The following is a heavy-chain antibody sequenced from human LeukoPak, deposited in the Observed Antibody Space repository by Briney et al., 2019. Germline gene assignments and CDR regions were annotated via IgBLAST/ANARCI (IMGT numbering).Heavy chain of an antibody. CDR3: ARDGYYYDSSKGLD. Sequence: GASVKVSCKASGYIFTSYGISWVRQAPGQGLEWMGWISGYNGETKYAQKFQGRVTITRDTSASTAYMELSSLRSEDTAVYYCARDGYYYDSSKGLDWGQGTLVTVSS. J-gene: IGHJ4*02. D-gene: IGHD3-22*01. V-gene: IGHV1-18*01. CDR2: ISGYNGET. CDR1: GYIFTSYG.